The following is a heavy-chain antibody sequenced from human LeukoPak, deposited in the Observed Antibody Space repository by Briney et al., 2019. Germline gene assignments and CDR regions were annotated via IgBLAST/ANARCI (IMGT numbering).Heavy chain of an antibody. CDR1: GFTVSSNY. CDR2: IYSGGST. V-gene: IGHV3-53*01. CDR3: ARDSPHTVGGNSVPPY. D-gene: IGHD4-23*01. Sequence: GGSLTLSCAASGFTVSSNYMSWVRQAPGEGLECVSVIYSGGSTYYSDSVKGRFTISKDNSKKTLYLQIHSLRTEDTAVYYCARDSPHTVGGNSVPPYWGQGTLVTVSS. J-gene: IGHJ4*02.